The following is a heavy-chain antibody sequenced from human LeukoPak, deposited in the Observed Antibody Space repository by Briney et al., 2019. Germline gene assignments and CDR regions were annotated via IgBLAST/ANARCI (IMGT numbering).Heavy chain of an antibody. V-gene: IGHV3-30*04. D-gene: IGHD3-22*01. CDR3: ARRNHYDGKEIDY. J-gene: IGHJ4*02. Sequence: GGSLRLSCAASGFTFSNYAMHSVRQATGTGLGRVALISYDGSNRHYVDSVKGRFTISRDNSKNTLYLQINRLRAEDAAVYYCARRNHYDGKEIDYWGQGTLVTVSS. CDR2: ISYDGSNR. CDR1: GFTFSNYA.